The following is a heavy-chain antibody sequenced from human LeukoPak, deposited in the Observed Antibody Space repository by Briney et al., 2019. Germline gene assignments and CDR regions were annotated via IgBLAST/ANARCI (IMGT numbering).Heavy chain of an antibody. CDR2: INSDGSGT. D-gene: IGHD2-15*01. CDR1: GFTFSSYW. Sequence: GGSLRLSCAASGFTFSSYWMHWVRQAPGKGLVWASRINSDGSGTNYADSVKGRFTISRDNAKNTLYLQMNSLRAEDPAVYCCATSTLSRRGGSSYLDNWGQGTLVTASS. V-gene: IGHV3-74*01. J-gene: IGHJ4*02. CDR3: ATSTLSRRGGSSYLDN.